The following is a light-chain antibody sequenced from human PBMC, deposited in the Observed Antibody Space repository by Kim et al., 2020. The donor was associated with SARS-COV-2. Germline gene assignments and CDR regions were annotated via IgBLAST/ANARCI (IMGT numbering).Light chain of an antibody. CDR1: QGINSA. V-gene: IGKV1-13*02. Sequence: SASGGDRVSITCRASQGINSALAWYQQKPGKAPKLLIYGASSLRSAVPSRFSGSGSGTEFIFTISSLQPDDVATYYCQQYRIYWTFGQGTKVDIK. CDR3: QQYRIYWT. CDR2: GAS. J-gene: IGKJ1*01.